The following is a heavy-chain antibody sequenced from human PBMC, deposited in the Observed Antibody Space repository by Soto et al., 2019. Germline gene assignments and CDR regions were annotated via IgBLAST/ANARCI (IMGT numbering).Heavy chain of an antibody. D-gene: IGHD6-6*01. CDR3: ASENPSFKYPYFDY. CDR2: ISSSSSYI. J-gene: IGHJ4*02. Sequence: PGGSLRLSCAASGFTFSSYSMNWVRQAPGKGLEWVSSISSSSSYIYYADSVKGRFTISRDNAKNSLYLQMNSLRAEDTAVYYCASENPSFKYPYFDYWGQGTLVTVSS. CDR1: GFTFSSYS. V-gene: IGHV3-21*01.